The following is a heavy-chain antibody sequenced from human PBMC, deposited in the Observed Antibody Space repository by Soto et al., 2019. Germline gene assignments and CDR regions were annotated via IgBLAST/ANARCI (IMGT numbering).Heavy chain of an antibody. CDR2: INPNSGGT. CDR1: GYTFTGYY. D-gene: IGHD3-16*02. CDR3: ASDLNMITFWGVIAKNYSYYGMDV. J-gene: IGHJ6*02. Sequence: QVQLVQSGAEVKKPGASVKVSCKASGYTFTGYYMHWVRQAPGQGLEWMGWINPNSGGTNYAQKLQGWVYRAKDTSISTAYVGISRLRSDDTAVYYCASDLNMITFWGVIAKNYSYYGMDVWGQGTTVTVSS. V-gene: IGHV1-2*04.